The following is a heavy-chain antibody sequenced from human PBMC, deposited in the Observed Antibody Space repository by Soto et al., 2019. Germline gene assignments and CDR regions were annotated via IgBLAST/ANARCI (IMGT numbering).Heavy chain of an antibody. Sequence: QVQLVQSGAEVKKPGSSVKVSCKASGGTFSSYAISWVRQAPGQGLEWMGGIIPISGTANYAKKFQGRVTITADESTSTAYMALSSLRPEDTAVYYCARPQGSSCSLEIYYYYCYGMDVWGQGTTVTVSS. V-gene: IGHV1-69*01. CDR3: ARPQGSSCSLEIYYYYCYGMDV. J-gene: IGHJ6*02. D-gene: IGHD2-2*01. CDR2: IIPISGTA. CDR1: GGTFSSYA.